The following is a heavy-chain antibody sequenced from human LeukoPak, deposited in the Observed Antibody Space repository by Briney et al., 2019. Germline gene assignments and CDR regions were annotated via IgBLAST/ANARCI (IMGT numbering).Heavy chain of an antibody. J-gene: IGHJ4*02. V-gene: IGHV3-49*04. D-gene: IGHD3-22*01. Sequence: GGSLRLSCTASGFTVGDYGLSWVRQAPGKGLEWIGFIRRKVNDGTTEYATSVKGRFTISRDDSKSIAYLQMNSLRAEDTAVYYCAKDQGPITMIVVVITALDYWGQGTLVTVSS. CDR2: IRRKVNDGTT. CDR3: AKDQGPITMIVVVITALDY. CDR1: GFTVGDYG.